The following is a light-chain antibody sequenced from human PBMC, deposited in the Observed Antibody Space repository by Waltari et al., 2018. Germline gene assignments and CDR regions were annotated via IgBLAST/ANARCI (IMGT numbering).Light chain of an antibody. V-gene: IGLV2-14*03. Sequence: QSALTQPASVSGSPGQSTTISCTGTSSDVGGYNYVSWYQQHPGKAPKLMIYDVSTRPSGVSNRFSGSKSGNTASLTISGLQAEDEADYYCSSYTSSSRLVFGGGTKLTAL. CDR1: SSDVGGYNY. J-gene: IGLJ3*02. CDR2: DVS. CDR3: SSYTSSSRLV.